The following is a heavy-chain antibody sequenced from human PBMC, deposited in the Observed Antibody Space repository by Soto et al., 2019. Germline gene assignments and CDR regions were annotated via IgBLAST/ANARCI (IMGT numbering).Heavy chain of an antibody. CDR3: ARGRMVRGVNYYYYYGMDV. Sequence: ASVKVSCKASGYTFTSYDINWVRQATGQGLEWMGWMNPNSGNTGYAQKFQGRVTMTRNTSISTAYMELSSLRSEDTAVYYCARGRMVRGVNYYYYYGMDVWGQGATVTVSS. CDR1: GYTFTSYD. J-gene: IGHJ6*02. CDR2: MNPNSGNT. D-gene: IGHD3-10*01. V-gene: IGHV1-8*01.